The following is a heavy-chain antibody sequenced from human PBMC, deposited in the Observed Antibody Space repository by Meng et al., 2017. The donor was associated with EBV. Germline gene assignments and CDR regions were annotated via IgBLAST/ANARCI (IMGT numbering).Heavy chain of an antibody. J-gene: IGHJ4*02. D-gene: IGHD6-19*01. V-gene: IGHV1-2*06. CDR1: GYTFTGYY. CDR3: ARVGIAVAGTGDY. CDR2: INPNSGGT. Sequence: QVRLGQSGGEVKKPWASGQVSCKASGYTFTGYYMHWVRQAPGQGLEWMGRINPNSGGTNYAQKFQGRVTMTRDTSISTAYMELSRLRSDDTAVYYCARVGIAVAGTGDYWGQGTLVTVSS.